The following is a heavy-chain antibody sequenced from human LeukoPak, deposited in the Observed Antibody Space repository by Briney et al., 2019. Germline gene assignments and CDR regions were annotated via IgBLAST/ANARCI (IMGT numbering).Heavy chain of an antibody. D-gene: IGHD2-15*01. CDR3: ARLTYCSGGSCYSRHDY. V-gene: IGHV4-34*01. Sequence: PSETLSHTCAVYGGSFSGYYWSWIRQPPGKGLEWIGEINHSGSTNYNPSLKSRVTISVDTSKNQFSLKLSSVTAADTAVYYCARLTYCSGGSCYSRHDYCGQGTLVTVSS. J-gene: IGHJ4*02. CDR2: INHSGST. CDR1: GGSFSGYY.